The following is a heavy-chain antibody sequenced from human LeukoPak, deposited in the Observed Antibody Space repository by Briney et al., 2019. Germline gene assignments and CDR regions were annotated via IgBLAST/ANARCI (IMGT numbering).Heavy chain of an antibody. CDR2: IIPIFGTA. CDR3: ARDPIWDCSSTCCSLGGGDYYYYMDV. D-gene: IGHD2-2*01. V-gene: IGHV1-69*05. J-gene: IGHJ6*03. CDR1: GGTFSSYA. Sequence: SVKVSCKASGGTFSSYAISWVRQAPGQGLEWMGGIIPIFGTANYAQKFQGRVTITTDESTSTAYMELSSLRSEDTAVYYCARDPIWDCSSTCCSLGGGDYYYYMDVWGKGTTVTVSS.